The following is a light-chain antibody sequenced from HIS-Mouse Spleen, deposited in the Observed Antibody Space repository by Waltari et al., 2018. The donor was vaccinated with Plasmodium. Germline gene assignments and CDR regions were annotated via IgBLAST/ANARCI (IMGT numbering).Light chain of an antibody. CDR3: YSTDSSGNHRV. CDR1: ALPQQY. CDR2: EDS. Sequence: SYELTQPPSVSMSPGQTARIPCSGYALPQQYAYWYQQKSGQAPVLVIYEDSKRPSGIPERFSGSSSGTMATLTISGAQVEDEADYYCYSTDSSGNHRVFGGGTKLTVL. V-gene: IGLV3-10*01. J-gene: IGLJ3*02.